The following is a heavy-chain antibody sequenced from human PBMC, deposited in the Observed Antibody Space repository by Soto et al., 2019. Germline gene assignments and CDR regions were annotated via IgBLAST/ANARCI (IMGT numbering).Heavy chain of an antibody. V-gene: IGHV1-18*01. J-gene: IGHJ4*02. CDR1: GYTFSNYD. Sequence: ASVKVSFKTSGYTFSNYDISWLRQAPGQGLEWMGLISANSGRANYAQKLQGRVTMTTDTSTSTAYMELRSLRSDDTAVYYCVRQYYDFWTDFPDFDYWGQGTLVTVSS. CDR3: VRQYYDFWTDFPDFDY. CDR2: ISANSGRA. D-gene: IGHD3-3*01.